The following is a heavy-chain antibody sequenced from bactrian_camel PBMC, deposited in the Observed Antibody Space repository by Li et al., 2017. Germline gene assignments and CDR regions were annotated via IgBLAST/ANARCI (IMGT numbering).Heavy chain of an antibody. D-gene: IGHD1*01. CDR2: VNNGGDRT. CDR1: GFTLSSYR. Sequence: HVQLVESGGGLVQPGGSLRLSCAASGFTLSSYRTYWVRQAPGKGLEWVSGVNNGGDRTYNADSVKGRLTISKDSAKKILYLQMNDLQPVDTGMYYCAADACNLVQLSRGIGSRGQGTQVTVS. J-gene: IGHJ6*01. V-gene: IGHV3S1*01. CDR3: AADACNLVQLSRGIGS.